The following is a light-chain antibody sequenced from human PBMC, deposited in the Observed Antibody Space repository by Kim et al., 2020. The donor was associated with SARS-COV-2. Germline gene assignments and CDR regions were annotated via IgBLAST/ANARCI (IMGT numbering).Light chain of an antibody. CDR2: STS. J-gene: IGKJ2*01. CDR1: QSVSSNY. Sequence: IVLTQSPGTLSLSPGERATLSCRASQSVSSNYLAWYQQKPGQAPRLLIFSTSSGAPGIPDRFSGSGSGTDFSLTISRLEPEDFAVYYCQQYGSSPYTFGQGTKLEI. V-gene: IGKV3-20*01. CDR3: QQYGSSPYT.